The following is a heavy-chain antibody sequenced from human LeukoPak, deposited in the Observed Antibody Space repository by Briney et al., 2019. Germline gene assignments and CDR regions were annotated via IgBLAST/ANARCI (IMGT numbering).Heavy chain of an antibody. J-gene: IGHJ3*02. V-gene: IGHV3-20*04. CDR2: INWNGGST. CDR3: ARDDTMIRGIIISGTFDI. CDR1: GFTFDDYG. Sequence: SGGSLRLSCAASGFTFDDYGMSWVRQAPGKGLEWVSGINWNGGSTGYADSVKGRFTISRDNAKNSLYLQMNSLRAEDTAVYYCARDDTMIRGIIISGTFDIWGQGTMVTVSS. D-gene: IGHD3-10*01.